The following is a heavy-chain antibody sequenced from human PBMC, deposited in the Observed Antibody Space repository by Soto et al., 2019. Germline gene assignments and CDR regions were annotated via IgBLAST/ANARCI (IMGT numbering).Heavy chain of an antibody. CDR2: ISAGNGNT. V-gene: IGHV1-3*01. J-gene: IGHJ5*02. CDR1: GYTFTSYG. Sequence: ASVKVSCKASGYTFTSYGISWVRQAPGQRLEWMGWISAGNGNTKYSQKFQGRVTITRDTSASTAYMELSSLRSEDTAVYYCARQQQLVYNWFDPWGQGTLVTVSS. D-gene: IGHD6-13*01. CDR3: ARQQQLVYNWFDP.